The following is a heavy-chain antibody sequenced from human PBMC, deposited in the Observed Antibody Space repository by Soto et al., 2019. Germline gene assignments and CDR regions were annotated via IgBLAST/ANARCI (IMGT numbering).Heavy chain of an antibody. CDR2: ILHIGST. Sequence: VQLQESGPGLVKPSGTLSLTCTVSGGSISTTNWWSWVRQSPGKRLEWIGEILHIGSTNYNPCLTSRGTISIATSKNQFSLRLSSVTAADTAVYYCVSGCDSAGLYKGGHPWGQGTLVSVSS. D-gene: IGHD3-22*01. CDR3: VSGCDSAGLYKGGHP. V-gene: IGHV4-4*02. J-gene: IGHJ5*02. CDR1: GGSISTTNW.